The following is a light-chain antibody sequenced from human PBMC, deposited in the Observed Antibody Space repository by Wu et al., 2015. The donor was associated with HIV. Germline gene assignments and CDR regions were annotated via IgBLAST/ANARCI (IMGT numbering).Light chain of an antibody. V-gene: IGKV3-20*01. CDR1: QSVSSSY. CDR2: GAS. Sequence: ESVLTQSPGTLSLSPGERATLSCRASQSVSSSYVAWYQQKPGQAPRLLIYGASSRATGIPDRFSGSGSGTDFTLTISGLEPEDFAVYYCQQYSSSPAWTFGQGTKVEIK. CDR3: QQYSSSPAWT. J-gene: IGKJ1*01.